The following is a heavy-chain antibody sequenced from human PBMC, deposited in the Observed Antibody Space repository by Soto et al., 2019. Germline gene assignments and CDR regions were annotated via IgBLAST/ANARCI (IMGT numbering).Heavy chain of an antibody. Sequence: GGSLRLSCAASGFTFSTYSMNWVRQAPGKGLEWVSYISSSSSTIFYTDSVKGRFTVSRDNAKNSLYLQMNSLRAEGTAVYYCAKDLKVPSYWGQGTLVTVSS. V-gene: IGHV3-48*01. CDR1: GFTFSTYS. J-gene: IGHJ4*02. CDR2: ISSSSSTI. CDR3: AKDLKVPSY.